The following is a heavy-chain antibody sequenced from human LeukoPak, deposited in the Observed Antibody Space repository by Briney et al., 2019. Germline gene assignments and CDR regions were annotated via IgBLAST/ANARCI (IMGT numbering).Heavy chain of an antibody. CDR1: GFTVSSNS. D-gene: IGHD5-24*01. J-gene: IGHJ4*02. Sequence: GGSLRLSCAASGFTVSSNSMSWVRQAPGKGLEWVSVIYSGGTTYYPGSVKGRFTISRDNSKNTLYLQMNSLRAEDTAVYYCARVADGYFDFWGQGTLVTVSS. CDR2: IYSGGTT. V-gene: IGHV3-53*01. CDR3: ARVADGYFDF.